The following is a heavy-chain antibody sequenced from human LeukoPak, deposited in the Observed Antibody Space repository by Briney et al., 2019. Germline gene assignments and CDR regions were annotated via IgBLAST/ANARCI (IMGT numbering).Heavy chain of an antibody. CDR2: IYYSGST. Sequence: SETLSLTCTVSGVSISTTGYYWAWIRQPPGKGLQWIASIYYSGSTYYNSSLKSRVTISVDTSKNQFSLKLSSMTAADTAVYYCASDKGYSNNYFDYWGQGTLVTVSS. V-gene: IGHV4-39*02. CDR1: GVSISTTGYY. CDR3: ASDKGYSNNYFDY. J-gene: IGHJ4*02. D-gene: IGHD6-13*01.